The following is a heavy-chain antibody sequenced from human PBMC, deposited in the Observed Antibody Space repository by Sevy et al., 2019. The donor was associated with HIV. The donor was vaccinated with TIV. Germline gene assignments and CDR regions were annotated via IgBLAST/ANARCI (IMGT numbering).Heavy chain of an antibody. CDR1: GFTFSSYG. CDR2: IWYDGSNK. V-gene: IGHV3-33*01. Sequence: GGSLRLSCAASGFTFSSYGMHWVRQAPGKGLEWVAVIWYDGSNKYYADSVKGRFTISRDNSKNTLYLQMNSLRAEDTAVYYCARDWVRGVKYYYYGMDVWGQGTTVTVSS. D-gene: IGHD3-10*01. J-gene: IGHJ6*02. CDR3: ARDWVRGVKYYYYGMDV.